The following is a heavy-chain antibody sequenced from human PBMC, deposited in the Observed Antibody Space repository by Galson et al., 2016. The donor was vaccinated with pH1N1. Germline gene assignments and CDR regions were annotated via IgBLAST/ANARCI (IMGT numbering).Heavy chain of an antibody. J-gene: IGHJ4*02. CDR3: AKERYITTWSRGPFDS. D-gene: IGHD6-13*01. CDR2: INQDGSVQ. V-gene: IGHV3-7*03. Sequence: SLRLSCAASGFSLSPFWMTWVRQAPGKGLEWVANINQDGSVQYYVDSVKGRFTISRDNAKKSLFLQMNSLRTEDTAFYYCAKERYITTWSRGPFDSWGQGTLVTVSS. CDR1: GFSLSPFW.